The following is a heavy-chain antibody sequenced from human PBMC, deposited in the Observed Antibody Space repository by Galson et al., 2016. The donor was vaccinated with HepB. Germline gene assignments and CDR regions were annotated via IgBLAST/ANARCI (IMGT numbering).Heavy chain of an antibody. CDR1: GGSFRGYY. Sequence: SETLSLTCGVFGGSFRGYYWSWIRQPPGKGLEWIGAIDHDGSTNYNATLRRRVTVSVDPSNNQFSLKMTSVIAADTADYYCAGGIPYYVWGSYRYNWFAPWVQGTLVAGSS. J-gene: IGHJ5*02. D-gene: IGHD3-16*02. CDR3: AGGIPYYVWGSYRYNWFAP. V-gene: IGHV4-34*01. CDR2: IDHDGST.